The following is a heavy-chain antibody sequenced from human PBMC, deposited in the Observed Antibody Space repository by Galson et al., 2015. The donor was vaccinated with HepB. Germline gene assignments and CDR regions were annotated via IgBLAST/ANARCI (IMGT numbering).Heavy chain of an antibody. V-gene: IGHV1-46*01. Sequence: SVKVSCKASGYTFTSYYLHWVRQAPGQGLEWMGIINPSLYTTTYAQNFQGRVTMTRDTSTSTVYMELSSLRSEDTAVYYCARVGFYDSSRSFDYWGQGTLVTVSS. CDR1: GYTFTSYY. J-gene: IGHJ4*02. CDR3: ARVGFYDSSRSFDY. D-gene: IGHD3-22*01. CDR2: INPSLYTT.